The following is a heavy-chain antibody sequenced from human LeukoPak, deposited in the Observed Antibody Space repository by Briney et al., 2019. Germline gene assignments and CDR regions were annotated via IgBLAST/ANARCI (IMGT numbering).Heavy chain of an antibody. J-gene: IGHJ4*02. D-gene: IGHD6-19*01. CDR2: INPNSGGT. V-gene: IGHV1-2*02. CDR1: GYTFTGYY. CDR3: ARVTNSGWYFFDY. Sequence: ASVKVSCKASGYTFTGYYMHWVRQAPGQGLEWMGWINPNSGGTNYAQKFQGRVTMTRDTSISTAYMELSRLRSDDTAVYYCARVTNSGWYFFDYWGQGTLVTVPS.